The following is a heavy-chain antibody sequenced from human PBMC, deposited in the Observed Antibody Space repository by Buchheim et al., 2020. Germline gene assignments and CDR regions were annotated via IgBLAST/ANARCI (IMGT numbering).Heavy chain of an antibody. V-gene: IGHV4-34*01. D-gene: IGHD6-13*01. Sequence: QVQLQQWGAGLLKPSETLSLTCAVYGGSFSGYYWSWIRQPPGKGLEWIGEINHSGSTNYNPSLKSRVTISVDTSKNQFSLKLSSVTAADTAVYYCARLGAPAAATYYFDYWGQGTL. CDR1: GGSFSGYY. CDR2: INHSGST. CDR3: ARLGAPAAATYYFDY. J-gene: IGHJ4*02.